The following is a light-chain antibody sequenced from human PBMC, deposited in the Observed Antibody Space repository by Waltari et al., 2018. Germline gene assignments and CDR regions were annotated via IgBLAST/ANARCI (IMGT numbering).Light chain of an antibody. V-gene: IGKV3-20*01. CDR2: GAS. J-gene: IGKJ2*01. Sequence: IVLTQSPGTLSLSPGERATPSCRASLSVSSSYLAWYQQKPGQAPRLLIYGASSRATGIPDRFSGSGSGTDFTLTISRLEPEDFAVYYCQQYGSSPYTFGQGTKLEIK. CDR1: LSVSSSY. CDR3: QQYGSSPYT.